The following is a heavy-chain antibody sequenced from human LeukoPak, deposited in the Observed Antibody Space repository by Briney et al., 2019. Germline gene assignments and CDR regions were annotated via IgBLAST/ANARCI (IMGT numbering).Heavy chain of an antibody. CDR3: ATDGLSGLSTGTKSFDY. V-gene: IGHV1-24*01. Sequence: ASVKVSCKVSGYTLTELSMHWVRQAPGKGLEWMGGFDPGDGETIYAQKFQGRVTMTEDTSTDTAYMELSSLRSEDTAVYYCATDGLSGLSTGTKSFDYWGQGTLVTVSS. D-gene: IGHD1-7*01. J-gene: IGHJ4*02. CDR2: FDPGDGET. CDR1: GYTLTELS.